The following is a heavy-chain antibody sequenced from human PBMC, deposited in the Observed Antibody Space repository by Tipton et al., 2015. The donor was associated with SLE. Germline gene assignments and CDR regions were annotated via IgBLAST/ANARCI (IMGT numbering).Heavy chain of an antibody. D-gene: IGHD2-8*02. CDR1: GGSISSTSYY. J-gene: IGHJ3*02. V-gene: IGHV4-61*09. CDR2: IYTSGST. Sequence: TLSLTCTVSGGSISSTSYYWTWIRPPAGKGLEWIGYIYTSGSTNYNPSLKSRVTISVDTSKNQFSLKLSSVTAADTAVYYCARLLVVYAFDIWGQGTMVTVSS. CDR3: ARLLVVYAFDI.